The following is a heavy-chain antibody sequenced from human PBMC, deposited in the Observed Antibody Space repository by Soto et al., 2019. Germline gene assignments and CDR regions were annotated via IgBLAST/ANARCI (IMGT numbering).Heavy chain of an antibody. V-gene: IGHV5-10-1*01. D-gene: IGHD4-17*01. J-gene: IGHJ6*02. CDR2: IDPSDSYT. Sequence: GESLKISCKGSGYSFTSYWISWVRQMPGKGLEWMGRIDPSDSYTNYSPSFQGHVSISADKSISTAYLQWSSLKASDTAMYYCARQGRDTVYYYYYGMDVWGQGTTVTVSS. CDR3: ARQGRDTVYYYYYGMDV. CDR1: GYSFTSYW.